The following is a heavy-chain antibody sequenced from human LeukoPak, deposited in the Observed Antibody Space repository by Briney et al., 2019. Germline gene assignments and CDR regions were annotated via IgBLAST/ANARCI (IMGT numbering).Heavy chain of an antibody. D-gene: IGHD5-24*01. Sequence: PSETLSLTCTVSGGSISSNEYFWGWIRQPPGKELEWIGEINHSGSTNYNPSLKSRVTISVDTSKNQFSLKLSSVTAADTAVYYCARVGPDGYNPYYFDYWGQGTLVTVSS. J-gene: IGHJ4*02. CDR2: INHSGST. V-gene: IGHV4-39*07. CDR1: GGSISSNEYF. CDR3: ARVGPDGYNPYYFDY.